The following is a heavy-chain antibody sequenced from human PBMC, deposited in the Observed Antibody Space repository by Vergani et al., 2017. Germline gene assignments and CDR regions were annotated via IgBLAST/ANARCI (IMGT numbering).Heavy chain of an antibody. CDR2: IIPIFNTA. D-gene: IGHD4-17*01. V-gene: IGHV1-69*12. Sequence: QVQLVQSGAEVKKPGSSVKVSCQASGGTFSSNAISWVRQAPGQGLEWMGGIIPIFNTANYAQRFQGRVTITADESTSTAYMELSSLRSEDTAVYFCARGSDGDYALDVWGLGTTVIVSS. J-gene: IGHJ6*02. CDR1: GGTFSSNA. CDR3: ARGSDGDYALDV.